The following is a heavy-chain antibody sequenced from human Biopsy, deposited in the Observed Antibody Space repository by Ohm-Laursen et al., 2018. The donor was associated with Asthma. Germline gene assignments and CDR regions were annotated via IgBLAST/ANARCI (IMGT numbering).Heavy chain of an antibody. Sequence: TLSLTCNVSGASISSHNWWSWVRQPPGKGLEWIGEIYHSGNTKYNPSLDSRVTISEEKYEHFFSLKLTSTTAANTAVYYCAKCSRDWNGLIDHWGQGTLVSVSS. D-gene: IGHD1-1*01. V-gene: IGHV4-4*02. CDR2: IYHSGNT. J-gene: IGHJ4*02. CDR1: GASISSHNW. CDR3: AKCSRDWNGLIDH.